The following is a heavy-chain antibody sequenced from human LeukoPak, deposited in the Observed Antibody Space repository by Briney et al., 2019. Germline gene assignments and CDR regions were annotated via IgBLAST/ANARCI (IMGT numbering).Heavy chain of an antibody. J-gene: IGHJ4*02. V-gene: IGHV3-21*01. D-gene: IGHD3-10*01. CDR2: ISSNSYI. CDR3: ARDSTVWGVIIEDGDY. Sequence: GGSLRLSCAASGFTFSSYSMNWVRQAPGKGLEWVSSISSNSYIYYADSVKGRFTISRDDAKNSLYLQMNSLRAEDTAVYYCARDSTVWGVIIEDGDYWGQGTLVTVSS. CDR1: GFTFSSYS.